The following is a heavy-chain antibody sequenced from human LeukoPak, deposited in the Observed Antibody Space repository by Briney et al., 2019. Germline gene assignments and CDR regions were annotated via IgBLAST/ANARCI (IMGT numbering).Heavy chain of an antibody. V-gene: IGHV1-69*13. CDR2: VIPIFGTA. J-gene: IGHJ3*02. CDR1: GGTFSSYA. CDR3: ARVDGQQLVGAFDI. D-gene: IGHD6-13*01. Sequence: ASVKVPCKASGGTFSSYAISWVRQAPGQGLEWMGGVIPIFGTANYAQKFQGRVTITADESTSTAYVELSSLRSEDTAVYYCARVDGQQLVGAFDIWGQGTMVTVSS.